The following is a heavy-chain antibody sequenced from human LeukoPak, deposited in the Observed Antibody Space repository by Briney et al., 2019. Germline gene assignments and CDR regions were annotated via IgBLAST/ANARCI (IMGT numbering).Heavy chain of an antibody. CDR3: ARGSSGSYFSWFDP. V-gene: IGHV4-34*01. CDR1: GGSFSGYY. Sequence: SETLSLTCAVYGGSFSGYYWSWIRQPPGKGLEWIGEINHSGSTNYNPSLESRVTISVDTSKNQFSLKLSSVTAADTAVYYCARGSSGSYFSWFDPWGQGTLVTVSS. CDR2: INHSGST. D-gene: IGHD1-26*01. J-gene: IGHJ5*02.